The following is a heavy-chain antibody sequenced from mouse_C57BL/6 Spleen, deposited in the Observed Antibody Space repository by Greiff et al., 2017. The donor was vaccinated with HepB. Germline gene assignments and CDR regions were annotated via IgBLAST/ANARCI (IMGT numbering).Heavy chain of an antibody. J-gene: IGHJ2*01. Sequence: EVKVVESGGGLVKPGGSLKLSCAASGFTFSDYGMHWVRQAPEKGLEWVAYISSGSSTIYYADTVKGRFTISRDNAKNTLFLQMTSLRSEDTAMYYCASGGYYFYYFDYWGQGTTLTVSS. CDR3: ASGGYYFYYFDY. V-gene: IGHV5-17*01. CDR1: GFTFSDYG. D-gene: IGHD2-3*01. CDR2: ISSGSSTI.